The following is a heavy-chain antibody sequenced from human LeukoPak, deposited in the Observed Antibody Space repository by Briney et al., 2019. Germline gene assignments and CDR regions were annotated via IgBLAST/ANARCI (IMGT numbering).Heavy chain of an antibody. V-gene: IGHV4-61*02. CDR1: GGSISSGSYY. Sequence: SQTLSLTCTVSGGSISSGSYYWSWIRQPAGKGLEWIGRIYTSGSTNYSPSLKSRVTISVDTSKNQFSLKLSSVTAADTAVYYCARGGSRRFDYWGQGTLVTVSS. CDR3: ARGGSRRFDY. CDR2: IYTSGST. J-gene: IGHJ4*02. D-gene: IGHD2-15*01.